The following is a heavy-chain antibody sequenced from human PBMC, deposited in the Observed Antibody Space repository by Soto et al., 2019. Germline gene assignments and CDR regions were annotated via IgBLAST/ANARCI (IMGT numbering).Heavy chain of an antibody. J-gene: IGHJ4*02. Sequence: QITLKESGPTLVKPTQTLTLTCTFSGFSLSTSGVGVGWIRQPPGKALAWLALIYWNDDKSYSPSLNSRISITKETTKNQVVLTMTNMDPVDTATYYCAHSRVFLEWLLYGFDYWGQGTLVTVSS. CDR1: GFSLSTSGVG. CDR2: IYWNDDK. V-gene: IGHV2-5*01. CDR3: AHSRVFLEWLLYGFDY. D-gene: IGHD3-3*01.